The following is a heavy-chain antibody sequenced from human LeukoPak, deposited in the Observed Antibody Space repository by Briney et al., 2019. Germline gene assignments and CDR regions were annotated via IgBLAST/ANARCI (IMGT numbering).Heavy chain of an antibody. CDR1: GYTFTSYY. V-gene: IGHV1-46*01. CDR3: ARDTIAAAGPNWFDP. CDR2: INPSGGST. D-gene: IGHD6-13*01. Sequence: GASVTVSCKASGYTFTSYYMHWVRQAPGQGLEWMGIINPSGGSTSYAQKFQGRVTMTKDMSTSTVYMELSSLRSDDTAVYYRARDTIAAAGPNWFDPWGQGTLVTVSS. J-gene: IGHJ5*02.